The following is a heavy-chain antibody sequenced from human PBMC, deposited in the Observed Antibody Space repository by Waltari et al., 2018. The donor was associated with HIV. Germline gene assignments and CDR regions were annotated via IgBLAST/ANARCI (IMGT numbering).Heavy chain of an antibody. CDR1: GFTFEHYA. CDR2: INSYIGII. V-gene: IGHV3-9*01. CDR3: AKDVGFLTHPDSGADS. D-gene: IGHD2-15*01. Sequence: DVHMVQFVGGLVQPGESLRLSCVGSGFTFEHYAMPWVRQGPGKGLQWVASINSYIGIIAYAASVKGRFTISRDNAKSSLYLQMNNLKPEDTALYFCAKDVGFLTHPDSGADSWGRGTLVTVTS. J-gene: IGHJ4*02.